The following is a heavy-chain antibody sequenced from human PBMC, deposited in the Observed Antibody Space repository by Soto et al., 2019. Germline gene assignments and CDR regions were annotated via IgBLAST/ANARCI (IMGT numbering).Heavy chain of an antibody. D-gene: IGHD2-15*01. J-gene: IGHJ4*02. CDR3: ATGGVRGLLVVVAATHDY. CDR1: GFTFSSYG. Sequence: QVQLVESGGGVVQPGRSLRLSCAASGFTFSSYGMHWVRQAPGKGLEWVAVISYDGSNKYYADSVKGRFTISRDNSKNTLYLQMNSLRAEDTAVYYCATGGVRGLLVVVAATHDYWGQGTLVTVSS. CDR2: ISYDGSNK. V-gene: IGHV3-30*03.